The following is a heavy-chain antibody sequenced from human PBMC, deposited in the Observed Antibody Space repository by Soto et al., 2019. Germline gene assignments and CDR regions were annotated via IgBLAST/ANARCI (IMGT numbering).Heavy chain of an antibody. CDR1: GYTFIGYY. V-gene: IGHV1-2*06. J-gene: IGHJ5*02. CDR3: GRDGVGATPLGWFDP. D-gene: IGHD1-26*01. Sequence: ASVKVSCKASGYTFIGYYIHWVRQAPGQGLEWMGRINPRSGDTTYAQKFQGRLTMTRDTSISTAYMELSSLRSDDTAVYYCGRDGVGATPLGWFDPWGQGSLVTVSS. CDR2: INPRSGDT.